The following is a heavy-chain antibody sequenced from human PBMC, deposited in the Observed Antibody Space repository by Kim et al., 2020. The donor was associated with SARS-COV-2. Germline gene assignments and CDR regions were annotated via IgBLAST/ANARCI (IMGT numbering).Heavy chain of an antibody. CDR3: AKDRHNIGELREEYFDY. J-gene: IGHJ4*02. D-gene: IGHD3-10*01. CDR2: ISYDGSNK. Sequence: GGSLRLSCAASGFTFSSYGMHWVRQAPGKGLEWVAVISYDGSNKYYADSVKGRFTISRDNSKNTLYLQMNSLRAEDTAVYYCAKDRHNIGELREEYFDYWGQGTLVTVSS. CDR1: GFTFSSYG. V-gene: IGHV3-30*18.